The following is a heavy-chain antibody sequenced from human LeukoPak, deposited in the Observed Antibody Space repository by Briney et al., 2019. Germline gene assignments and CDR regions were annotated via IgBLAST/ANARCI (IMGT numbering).Heavy chain of an antibody. D-gene: IGHD6-13*01. CDR2: IYTSGST. CDR3: ARGPVRKSYSSSWYGYFQH. V-gene: IGHV4-4*07. J-gene: IGHJ1*01. Sequence: NPSETLSLTCTVSGGSISSYYWSWIRQPAGKGLEWIGRIYTSGSTNYNPSLKSRVTMSVDTSKNQFSLKLSSVTAADTAVYYCARGPVRKSYSSSWYGYFQHWGQGTLVTVSS. CDR1: GGSISSYY.